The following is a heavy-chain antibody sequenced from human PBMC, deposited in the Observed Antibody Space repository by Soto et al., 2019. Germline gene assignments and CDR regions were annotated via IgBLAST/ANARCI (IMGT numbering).Heavy chain of an antibody. CDR1: GFSVSTNGVA. Sequence: SGPTLVNPTQTLTLTCTVSGFSVSTNGVAVGWIRQPPGKALEWLALIFWDNDKRYSPSLKSRLTITKDTSKNQVVLTMTNMDPVDTGTYYCAHKGPEDWPLDYWGQGTLVTVSS. J-gene: IGHJ4*02. CDR2: IFWDNDK. D-gene: IGHD3-9*01. CDR3: AHKGPEDWPLDY. V-gene: IGHV2-5*02.